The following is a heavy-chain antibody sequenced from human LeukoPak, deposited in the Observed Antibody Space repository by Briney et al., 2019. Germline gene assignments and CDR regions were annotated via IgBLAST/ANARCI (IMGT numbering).Heavy chain of an antibody. V-gene: IGHV1-18*01. CDR1: GYTFTSYG. J-gene: IGHJ6*02. CDR3: ATGPGYGDYSHRYYGMDV. D-gene: IGHD4-17*01. CDR2: ISAYNGNT. Sequence: GASVKVSCQASGYTFTSYGISWVRQAPGQGLEWMGWISAYNGNTNYAQKLQGRVTMTTDTSTSTAYMELRSLRSDDTAVYYCATGPGYGDYSHRYYGMDVWGQGTTVTVSS.